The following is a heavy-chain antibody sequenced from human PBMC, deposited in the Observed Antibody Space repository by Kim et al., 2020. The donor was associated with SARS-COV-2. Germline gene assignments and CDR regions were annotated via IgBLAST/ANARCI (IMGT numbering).Heavy chain of an antibody. CDR2: ISGSGGST. CDR3: AKAEGQWLVYHGADY. D-gene: IGHD6-19*01. Sequence: GGSLRLSCAASGFTFSSYAMSWVRQAPGKGLEWVSAISGSGGSTYYADSVKGRFTISRDNSKNTLYLQMNSLRAEDTAVYYCAKAEGQWLVYHGADYWGQGTLVTVSS. V-gene: IGHV3-23*01. J-gene: IGHJ4*02. CDR1: GFTFSSYA.